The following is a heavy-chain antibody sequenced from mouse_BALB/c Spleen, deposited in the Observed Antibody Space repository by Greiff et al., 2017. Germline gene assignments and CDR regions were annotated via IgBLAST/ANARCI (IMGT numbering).Heavy chain of an antibody. D-gene: IGHD2-2*01. Sequence: EVKVEESGGGLVKPGGSLKLSCAASGFTFSDYYMYWVRQTPEKRLEWVATISDGGSYTYYPDSVKGRFTISRDNAKNNLYLQMSSLKSEDTAMYYCARGGYGPFAYWGQGTLVTVSA. CDR3: ARGGYGPFAY. CDR1: GFTFSDYY. V-gene: IGHV5-4*02. CDR2: ISDGGSYT. J-gene: IGHJ3*01.